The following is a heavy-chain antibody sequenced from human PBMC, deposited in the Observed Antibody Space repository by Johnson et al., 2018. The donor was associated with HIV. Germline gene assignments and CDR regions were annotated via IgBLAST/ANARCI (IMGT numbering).Heavy chain of an antibody. Sequence: VQLVESGGGVVRPGGSLRLSCAASGFTFDDYGMSWVRQTPGKGLEWVAGINWNGGSTGYADSVKGRFTISRDNAKKSLCLQMNSLRAEDTALYYCARDEGLDYGASRGAFDIWGQGTMVTVSS. V-gene: IGHV3-20*04. CDR1: GFTFDDYG. CDR3: ARDEGLDYGASRGAFDI. D-gene: IGHD4-17*01. CDR2: INWNGGST. J-gene: IGHJ3*02.